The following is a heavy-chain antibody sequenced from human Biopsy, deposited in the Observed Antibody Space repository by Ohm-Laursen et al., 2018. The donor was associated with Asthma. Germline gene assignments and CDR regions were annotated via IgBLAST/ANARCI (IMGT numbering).Heavy chain of an antibody. J-gene: IGHJ4*02. V-gene: IGHV3-30*18. CDR2: ISYDGNHK. Sequence: SLRLSCSAPGFMFRSFGMHWVRQAPGKGLEWVAVISYDGNHKFYEDSVKGRFTISRDNSKNTLYLQMNSLRTEDTAVYYCAKRRGYSGHDNDYWGQGTLVTVSS. CDR3: AKRRGYSGHDNDY. CDR1: GFMFRSFG. D-gene: IGHD5-12*01.